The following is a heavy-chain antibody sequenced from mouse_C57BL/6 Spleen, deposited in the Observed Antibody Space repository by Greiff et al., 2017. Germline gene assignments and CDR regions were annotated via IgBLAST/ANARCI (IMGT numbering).Heavy chain of an antibody. CDR2: INPYNGDT. V-gene: IGHV1-20*01. CDR1: GYSFTGYF. CDR3: ARRGFYCGSSKSYFDG. Sequence: VQLQQSGPELVKPGDSVKISCKASGYSFTGYFMNWVMQSHGKSLEWIGRINPYNGDTFYNQKFKGKATLTVDKSSSTAHMERRSLTSEDSAVYYCARRGFYCGSSKSYFDGWGTGTTVTVSS. J-gene: IGHJ1*03. D-gene: IGHD1-1*01.